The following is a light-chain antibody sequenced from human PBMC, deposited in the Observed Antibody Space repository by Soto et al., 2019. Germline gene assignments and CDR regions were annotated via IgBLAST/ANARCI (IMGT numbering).Light chain of an antibody. V-gene: IGKV3-20*01. CDR2: GAS. CDR1: QSVRNSY. J-gene: IGKJ2*01. CDR3: QQYGSSPHT. Sequence: EILLTQSPGTLSLSPGERATLSCRASQSVRNSYLAWYQQKPGQAPRLLIYGASGRATGIPDRFSGSGSGTDFTLTISRLEPEDFAVYFCQQYGSSPHTFGQGTKLEI.